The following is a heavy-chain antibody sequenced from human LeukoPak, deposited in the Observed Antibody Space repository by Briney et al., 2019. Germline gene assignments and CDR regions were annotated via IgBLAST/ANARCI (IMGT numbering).Heavy chain of an antibody. V-gene: IGHV3-11*06. CDR1: GFTFSDYY. CDR3: ARPYGDLYYFDY. CDR2: ISSSSSYT. D-gene: IGHD4-17*01. J-gene: IGHJ4*02. Sequence: IPGGSLRLSCAASGFTFSDYYMSWLRQAPGKGLEWVSYISSSSSYTNYAHSVKGRFTISRDNAKNSLYLQMNSLRAEDTAVYYCARPYGDLYYFDYWGQGTLVTVSS.